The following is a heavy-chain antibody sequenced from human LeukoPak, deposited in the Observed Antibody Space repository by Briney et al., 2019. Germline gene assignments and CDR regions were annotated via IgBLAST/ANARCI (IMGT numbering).Heavy chain of an antibody. CDR1: GFTFSDAW. D-gene: IGHD2-15*01. CDR2: IRSRTEGGTA. J-gene: IGHJ3*02. V-gene: IGHV3-15*01. CDR3: TTDYCSDGSCPGAFDM. Sequence: PGGSLRLSCVASGFTFSDAWMSWVRQAPGKGLEWVARIRSRTEGGTADYAAPVKGRFTISRDDSGNTLSLQMNSLKSEDTAVYYCTTDYCSDGSCPGAFDMWGQGTMVTVSS.